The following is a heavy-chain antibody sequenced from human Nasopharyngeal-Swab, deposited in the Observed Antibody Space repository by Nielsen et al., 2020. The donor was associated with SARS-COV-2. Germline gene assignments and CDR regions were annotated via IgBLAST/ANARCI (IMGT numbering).Heavy chain of an antibody. D-gene: IGHD6-19*01. CDR1: GGSISSSSYY. CDR2: IYYGGST. J-gene: IGHJ4*02. Sequence: SETLSLTCTVSGGSISSSSYYWGWIRQPPGKGLEWIGSIYYGGSTYYNPSLKSRVTISVDTSKNQFSLKLSSVTAADTAVYYCARGGYSSGWVVYWGQGTLVTVSS. CDR3: ARGGYSSGWVVY. V-gene: IGHV4-39*01.